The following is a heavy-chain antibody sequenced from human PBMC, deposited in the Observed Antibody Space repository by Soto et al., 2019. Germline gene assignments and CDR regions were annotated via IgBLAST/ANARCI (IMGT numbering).Heavy chain of an antibody. CDR3: ARDTPADCSGGSCYHHDALDI. V-gene: IGHV3-11*01. CDR2: ISSSGSTI. CDR1: GFTFSDYY. Sequence: PGGSLRLSCAASGFTFSDYYMSWIRQAPGKGLEWVSYISSSGSTIYYADSVKGRFTISRDNAKNSLYLQMNSLRAEDTAVHYCARDTPADCSGGSCYHHDALDIWGQGTMVTVSS. J-gene: IGHJ3*02. D-gene: IGHD2-15*01.